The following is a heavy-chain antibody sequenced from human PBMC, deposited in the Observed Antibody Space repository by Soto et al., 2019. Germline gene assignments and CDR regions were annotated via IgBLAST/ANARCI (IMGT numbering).Heavy chain of an antibody. J-gene: IGHJ3*02. Sequence: ASVKVSCKASGYTFTSYDNNWVRQATGQGLEWMGWMNPNSGNTGYAQKFQGRVTMTRNTSISTAYMELSSLRSEDTAVYYCARVGYCSSTSCYDAFDIWGQGTMVTVSS. V-gene: IGHV1-8*01. D-gene: IGHD2-2*01. CDR3: ARVGYCSSTSCYDAFDI. CDR1: GYTFTSYD. CDR2: MNPNSGNT.